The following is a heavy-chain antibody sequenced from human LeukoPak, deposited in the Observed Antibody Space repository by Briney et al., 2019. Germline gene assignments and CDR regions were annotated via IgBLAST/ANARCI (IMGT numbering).Heavy chain of an antibody. Sequence: GGSLRLSCAASGFTFSSYAMHWVRQAPGKGLEWVAVISHDGSNKYYADSVKGRFTISRDNSKNTLYLQMNSLRAEDTAVYYCARDVPYGSGSSQRFDPWGQGTLVTVSS. CDR1: GFTFSSYA. CDR3: ARDVPYGSGSSQRFDP. CDR2: ISHDGSNK. V-gene: IGHV3-30*04. D-gene: IGHD3-10*01. J-gene: IGHJ5*02.